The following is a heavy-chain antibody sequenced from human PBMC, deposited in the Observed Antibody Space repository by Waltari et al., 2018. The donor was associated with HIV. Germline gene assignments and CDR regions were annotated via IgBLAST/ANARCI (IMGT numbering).Heavy chain of an antibody. J-gene: IGHJ6*02. CDR1: GFTLSNYE. Sequence: EVQLVESGGGLVQPGGSLRLSCACSGFTLSNYEMPWVRQATGKGLEWVSGIGTAGDTYYPGSVKGRFTISRENAKNSLHLQMNSLRAGDTAVYYCVRICKLNCYYYYGMDVWGQGTTVTVSS. V-gene: IGHV3-13*01. CDR2: IGTAGDT. D-gene: IGHD1-1*01. CDR3: VRICKLNCYYYYGMDV.